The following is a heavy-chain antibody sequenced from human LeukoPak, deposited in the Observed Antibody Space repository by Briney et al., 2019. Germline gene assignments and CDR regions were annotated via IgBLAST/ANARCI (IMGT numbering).Heavy chain of an antibody. V-gene: IGHV1-46*01. D-gene: IGHD2/OR15-2a*01. J-gene: IGHJ1*01. Sequence: ASVKVSCKAFGYTFTDYYIHWVRQAPGQGLEWLGMISPTSDTTSYLQKFQGRVTMTRDTSTSTVHMELSSLRPDDTAVYYCARVSGNFNEYFQLWGQGTLVTVSS. CDR2: ISPTSDTT. CDR3: ARVSGNFNEYFQL. CDR1: GYTFTDYY.